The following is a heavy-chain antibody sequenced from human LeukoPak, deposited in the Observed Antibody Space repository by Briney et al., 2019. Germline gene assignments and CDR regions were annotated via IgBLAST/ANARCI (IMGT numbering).Heavy chain of an antibody. CDR1: GGTFSSYA. J-gene: IGHJ4*02. CDR3: ARGLVRGVHYYFDY. Sequence: SVKVSCKASGGTFSSYAISWVRQAPGQGLEWIGGIIPIFGTANYAQKFQGRVTITADESTSTAYMELSSLRSEDTAVYYCARGLVRGVHYYFDYWGQGTLVTVSS. V-gene: IGHV1-69*13. CDR2: IIPIFGTA. D-gene: IGHD3-10*01.